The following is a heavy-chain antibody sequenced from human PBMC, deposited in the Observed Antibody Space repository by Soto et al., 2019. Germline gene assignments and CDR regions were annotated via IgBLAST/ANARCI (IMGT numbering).Heavy chain of an antibody. Sequence: RSLSLSCASSGFTFSSYGMHWVRQAPGKGLEWVAVISYDGSNKYYADSVKGRFTISRDNSKNTLYLQMNSLRAEDTAVYYCAKVSYRAYYYDSSGPTYGMDVWGQGTTVTVSS. J-gene: IGHJ6*02. D-gene: IGHD3-22*01. CDR3: AKVSYRAYYYDSSGPTYGMDV. V-gene: IGHV3-30*18. CDR2: ISYDGSNK. CDR1: GFTFSSYG.